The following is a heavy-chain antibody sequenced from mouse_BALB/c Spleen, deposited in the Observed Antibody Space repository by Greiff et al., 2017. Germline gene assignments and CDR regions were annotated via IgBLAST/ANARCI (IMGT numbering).Heavy chain of an antibody. CDR1: GYSITSGYY. CDR2: ISYDGSN. J-gene: IGHJ3*01. D-gene: IGHD2-1*01. CDR3: ARDRGNYSWFAY. V-gene: IGHV3-6*02. Sequence: VQLKESGPGLVKPSQSLSLTCSVTGYSITSGYYWNWIRQFPGNKLEWMGYISYDGSNNYNPSLKNRISITRDTSKNQFFLKLNSVTTEDTATYYCARDRGNYSWFAYWGQGTLVTVSA.